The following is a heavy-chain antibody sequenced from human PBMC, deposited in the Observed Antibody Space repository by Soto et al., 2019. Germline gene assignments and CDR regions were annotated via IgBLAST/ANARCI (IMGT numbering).Heavy chain of an antibody. Sequence: GASVKVSCKASGGTFSSYTISWVRQAPGQGLEWMGRIIPILGIANYAQKFQGRVTITADKSTSTAYMELSSLRSEDTAVYYCARDSYYGDYAEDENWLDPWGQGTLVTVSS. CDR2: IIPILGIA. J-gene: IGHJ5*02. CDR3: ARDSYYGDYAEDENWLDP. CDR1: GGTFSSYT. V-gene: IGHV1-69*04. D-gene: IGHD4-17*01.